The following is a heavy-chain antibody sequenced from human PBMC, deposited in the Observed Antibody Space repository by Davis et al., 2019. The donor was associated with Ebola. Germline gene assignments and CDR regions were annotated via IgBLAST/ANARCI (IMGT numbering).Heavy chain of an antibody. CDR1: GYTFTSYG. D-gene: IGHD3-16*02. Sequence: ASVKVSCKASGYTFTSYGISWVRQAPGQGLEWMGWISAYNGNTNYAQKLQGRVTMTTDTSTSTAYMELRSLRSEDTAVYYCARGELAYDYVWGSYRYNDYYYYMDVWGKGTTVTVSS. CDR3: ARGELAYDYVWGSYRYNDYYYYMDV. V-gene: IGHV1-18*01. J-gene: IGHJ6*03. CDR2: ISAYNGNT.